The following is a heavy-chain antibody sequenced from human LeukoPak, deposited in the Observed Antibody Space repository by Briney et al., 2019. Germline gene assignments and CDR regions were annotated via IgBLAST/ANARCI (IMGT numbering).Heavy chain of an antibody. D-gene: IGHD3-22*01. J-gene: IGHJ4*02. CDR3: ASHSSGYYRGLFDY. CDR2: INHSGST. CDR1: GGSFSGYY. Sequence: SETLSLTGAVYGGSFSGYYWSWIRQPPGKGLEWIGEINHSGSTNYNPSLKSRVTISVDTSKNQFSLKLSSVTAADTAVYYCASHSSGYYRGLFDYWGQGTLVTVSS. V-gene: IGHV4-34*01.